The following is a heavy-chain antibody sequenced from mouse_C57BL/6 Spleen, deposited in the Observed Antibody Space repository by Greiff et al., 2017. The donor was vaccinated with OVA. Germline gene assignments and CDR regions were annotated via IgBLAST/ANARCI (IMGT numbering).Heavy chain of an antibody. D-gene: IGHD3-2*02. J-gene: IGHJ2*01. Sequence: VQLQQSGPVLVKPGASVKMSCKASGYTFTDYYMNWVKQSHGKSLEWIGVINPYNGGTSYNQKFKGKATLTVDKSSSTAYMELNSLTSEDSAVYYCASWGQLRLRGDFDYWGQGTTLTVSS. V-gene: IGHV1-19*01. CDR2: INPYNGGT. CDR3: ASWGQLRLRGDFDY. CDR1: GYTFTDYY.